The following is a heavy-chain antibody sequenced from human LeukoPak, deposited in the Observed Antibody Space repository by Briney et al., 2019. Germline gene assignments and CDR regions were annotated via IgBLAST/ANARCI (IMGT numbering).Heavy chain of an antibody. CDR3: AKDLGWQWLLTPFDP. Sequence: WVRQPPGRGLEWVSYISGNGGNTYYSGSVKGRFTIYRDNSKNILYLEMNSLRADDMAVYFCAKDLGWQWLLTPFDPWGQGTLVTVAS. D-gene: IGHD6-19*01. V-gene: IGHV3-23*01. CDR2: ISGNGGNT. J-gene: IGHJ5*02.